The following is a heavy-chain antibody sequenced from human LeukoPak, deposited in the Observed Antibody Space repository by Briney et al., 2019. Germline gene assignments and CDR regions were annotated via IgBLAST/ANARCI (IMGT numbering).Heavy chain of an antibody. CDR3: ARVKAKLVRGYSGQDIDY. Sequence: SETLSLTCAVSSYSISSISYWGWIRQPPGKGLEWIGTIYHSGTTYYNPSLKSRLTISVDTSKNQFSLRLSSVTAADTAVYYCARVKAKLVRGYSGQDIDYWGQGILVTVSS. D-gene: IGHD5-12*01. CDR2: IYHSGTT. J-gene: IGHJ4*02. CDR1: SYSISSISY. V-gene: IGHV4-38-2*01.